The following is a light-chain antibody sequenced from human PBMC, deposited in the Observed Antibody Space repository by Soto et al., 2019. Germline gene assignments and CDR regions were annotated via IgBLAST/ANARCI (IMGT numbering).Light chain of an antibody. CDR3: SSYTSSSTLWV. V-gene: IGLV2-14*01. J-gene: IGLJ1*01. CDR1: SSDVGGYNY. Sequence: QSALTQPASVSGSPGQSITIPCTGTSSDVGGYNYVSWYQQHPGKAPKLMIYDVSNRPSGVSNRFSGSKSGNTASLTISGLQAEDEADYYCSSYTSSSTLWVFGTGTKLTVL. CDR2: DVS.